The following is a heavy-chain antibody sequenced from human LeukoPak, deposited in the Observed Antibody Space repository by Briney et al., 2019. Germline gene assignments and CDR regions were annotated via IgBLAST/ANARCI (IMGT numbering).Heavy chain of an antibody. Sequence: PGGSLRLSCAASGFTFSTYSMNWVRQAPGKGLEWASYISSDTRTIYYADSVKGRFTISRDNAKNSLFLQMNSLRADDTAVYYCARGDYSYLYYFDYWGQGTLVTVSS. D-gene: IGHD4-11*01. CDR2: ISSDTRTI. J-gene: IGHJ4*02. CDR3: ARGDYSYLYYFDY. V-gene: IGHV3-48*04. CDR1: GFTFSTYS.